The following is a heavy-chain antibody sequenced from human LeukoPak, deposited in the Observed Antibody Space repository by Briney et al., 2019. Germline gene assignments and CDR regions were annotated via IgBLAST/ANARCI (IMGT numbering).Heavy chain of an antibody. J-gene: IGHJ6*02. D-gene: IGHD5-12*01. Sequence: GGSLRLSCAASGFSFSTSPMSWVRQPPGKGLEWVSAMNNGPGATFYRDSVRGRFTISRDESKGTLYLQMNSLRAEDTGTYYCAKTHYDLLDVWGQGKPVTVS. V-gene: IGHV3-23*01. CDR1: GFSFSTSP. CDR3: AKTHYDLLDV. CDR2: MNNGPGAT.